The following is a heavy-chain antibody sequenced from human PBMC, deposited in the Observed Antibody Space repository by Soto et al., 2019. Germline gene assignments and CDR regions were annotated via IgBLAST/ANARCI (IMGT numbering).Heavy chain of an antibody. CDR3: ARTDGDLDV. V-gene: IGHV1-8*01. Sequence: QVQLVQSGAEVKKPGASVKVSCKASGYTFSSYDINWVRQATGQGLEWMGWMNPKSGHTGSAQKFXXRXTXXRDTSIGTAYMELSSLRSEDTAIYYCARTDGDLDVWGQGTTVTVSS. CDR2: MNPKSGHT. J-gene: IGHJ6*02. D-gene: IGHD4-17*01. CDR1: GYTFSSYD.